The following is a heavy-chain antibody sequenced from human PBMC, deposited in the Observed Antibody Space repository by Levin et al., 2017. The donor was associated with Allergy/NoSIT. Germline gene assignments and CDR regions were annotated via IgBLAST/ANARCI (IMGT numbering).Heavy chain of an antibody. CDR3: WVYDAPIGNFDEMGV. CDR2: ISSDGSYT. D-gene: IGHD2-8*01. Sequence: GESLKISCAGSGFSFSAYGVHWVRQAPGEGLEWVAVISSDGSYTYYADSVKGRFTLSRDNSKNTVYLQMNSLRPEDTAMYYSWVYDAPIGNFDEMGVWGPGTTVTVAS. V-gene: IGHV3-30*03. J-gene: IGHJ6*02. CDR1: GFSFSAYG.